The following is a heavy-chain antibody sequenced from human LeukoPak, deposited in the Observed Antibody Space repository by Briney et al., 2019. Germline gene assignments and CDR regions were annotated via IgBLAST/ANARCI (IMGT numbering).Heavy chain of an antibody. CDR3: TRVGDDYGDYVERYFDL. CDR1: GFPFGDYA. J-gene: IGHJ2*01. Sequence: GGSLILSCTASGFPFGDYAMSWFRQAPGKGLEWVGFIRSKAYGGTTEYAASVKGRFTIPRDDSKSIAYLQMNSLKTEDTAVYYCTRVGDDYGDYVERYFDLWGRGTLVTVSS. V-gene: IGHV3-49*03. D-gene: IGHD4-17*01. CDR2: IRSKAYGGTT.